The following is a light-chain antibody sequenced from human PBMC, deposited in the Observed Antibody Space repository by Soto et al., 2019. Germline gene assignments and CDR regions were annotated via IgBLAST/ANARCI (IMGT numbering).Light chain of an antibody. CDR2: SNN. J-gene: IGLJ1*01. CDR1: SSNIGSNI. V-gene: IGLV1-44*01. CDR3: ATWDDSLNGYV. Sequence: QSVLTQPPSASGTPGQRVTISCSGSSSNIGSNIVNWYQQLPGTAPKLLIYSNNQRPSWVPDRFSGSKSGTSASLANSGLQSEDEADYYCATWDDSLNGYVFGTGTKLTVL.